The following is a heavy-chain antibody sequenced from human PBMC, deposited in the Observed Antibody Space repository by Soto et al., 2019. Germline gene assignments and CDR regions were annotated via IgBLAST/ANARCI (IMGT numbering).Heavy chain of an antibody. CDR1: GGSISSYY. V-gene: IGHV4-59*01. CDR2: IYYSGST. J-gene: IGHJ2*01. CDR3: ARDYHCGGDCYSGYFDL. D-gene: IGHD2-21*02. Sequence: QVQLQESGPGLVKPSETLSLTCTVSGGSISSYYWSWIRQPPGKGLEWIGYIYYSGSTNYNPSLKSRVTISVXXSXNXXSLKLSSVTAADTAVYYCARDYHCGGDCYSGYFDLWGRGTLVTVSS.